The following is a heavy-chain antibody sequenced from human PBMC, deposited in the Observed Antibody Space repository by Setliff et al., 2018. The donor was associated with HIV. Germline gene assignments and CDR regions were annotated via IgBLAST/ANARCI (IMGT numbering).Heavy chain of an antibody. CDR3: AKDSEWDCSSTSCYAPIDY. D-gene: IGHD2-2*01. CDR1: GFTFSSYG. Sequence: GGSLRLSCAASGFTFSSYGMHWVRQAPGKGLEWVAVIWYDESNKFYADSVKDRFTISRDNSKNMLYLQMNSLRAEDTAVYYCAKDSEWDCSSTSCYAPIDYWGQGTLVTVSS. J-gene: IGHJ4*02. CDR2: IWYDESNK. V-gene: IGHV3-33*06.